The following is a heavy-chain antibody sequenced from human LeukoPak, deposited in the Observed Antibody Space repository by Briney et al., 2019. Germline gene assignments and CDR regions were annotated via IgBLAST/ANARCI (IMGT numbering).Heavy chain of an antibody. CDR1: GGSFSGYY. Sequence: SETLSLTCAVYGGSFSGYYWSWIRQPPGKGLEWIGEINHSGSTNYNPSLKSRVTIPVDTSQNQFSLKLSSVTAADTAVYYCAGFTYDYVWGSYHLDPWGQGTLVTVSS. D-gene: IGHD3-16*02. CDR3: AGFTYDYVWGSYHLDP. V-gene: IGHV4-34*01. CDR2: INHSGST. J-gene: IGHJ5*02.